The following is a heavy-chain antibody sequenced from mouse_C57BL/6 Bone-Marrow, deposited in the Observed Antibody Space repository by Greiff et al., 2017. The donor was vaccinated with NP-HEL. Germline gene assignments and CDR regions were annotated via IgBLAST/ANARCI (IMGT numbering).Heavy chain of an antibody. Sequence: QVQLQQPGAELVKPGASVKMSCKASGYTFTSYWITWVQQRPGQGLEWIGDIYPGSGSTNYNEKFKSKATMTVDTSTSTAYMQLSSLTSEDTAVYYCAREGGEYGPLFDDWGKGTTLTVSS. CDR3: AREGGEYGPLFDD. V-gene: IGHV1-55*01. CDR2: IYPGSGST. D-gene: IGHD1-2*01. CDR1: GYTFTSYW. J-gene: IGHJ2*01.